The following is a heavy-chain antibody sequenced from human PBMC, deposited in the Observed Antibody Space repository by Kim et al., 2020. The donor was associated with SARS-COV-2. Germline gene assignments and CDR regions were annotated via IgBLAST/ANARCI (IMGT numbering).Heavy chain of an antibody. D-gene: IGHD3-22*01. Sequence: SETLSLTCAVYGGSFSGYYWSWIRQPPGKGLEWIGEINHSGSTNYNPSLKSRVTISVDTSKNQFSLKLSSVTAADTAVYYCARARYYYDSSGRYFDYWG. CDR1: GGSFSGYY. V-gene: IGHV4-34*01. CDR3: ARARYYYDSSGRYFDY. CDR2: INHSGST. J-gene: IGHJ4*01.